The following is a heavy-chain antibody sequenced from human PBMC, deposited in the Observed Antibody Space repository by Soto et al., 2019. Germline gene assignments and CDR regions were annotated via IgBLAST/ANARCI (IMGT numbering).Heavy chain of an antibody. V-gene: IGHV1-46*01. Sequence: ASVKVSCKASGYTFTSYAMNWVRQAPGQGLEWMGIINPSGGSTSYAQKFQGRVTMTRDTSTSTVYMELSSLRSGDTAVYYCARGSSIAGLYYGMDVWGQGTTVTVSS. D-gene: IGHD6-6*01. CDR3: ARGSSIAGLYYGMDV. CDR2: INPSGGST. CDR1: GYTFTSYA. J-gene: IGHJ6*02.